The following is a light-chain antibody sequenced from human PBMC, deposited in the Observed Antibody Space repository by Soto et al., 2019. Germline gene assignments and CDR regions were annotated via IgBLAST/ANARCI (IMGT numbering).Light chain of an antibody. CDR2: ANT. CDR3: KSYVDSLGGHVI. V-gene: IGLV1-40*01. Sequence: QSVLTQPPSVSGAPGQRVTISCTGSSSYIGAGYDVHWYQQLPGTAPKLLIYANTNRPSGVPDRFSGSKSGTSASLAITGLQAEDESDYYCKSYVDSLGGHVIFGGGTKLTVL. CDR1: SSYIGAGYD. J-gene: IGLJ2*01.